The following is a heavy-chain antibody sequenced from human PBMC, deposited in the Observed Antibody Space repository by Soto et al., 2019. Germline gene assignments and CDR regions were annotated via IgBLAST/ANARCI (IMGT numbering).Heavy chain of an antibody. J-gene: IGHJ4*02. CDR3: ASLNTAMVTVDY. CDR2: IYYSGST. D-gene: IGHD5-18*01. V-gene: IGHV4-39*01. CDR1: GGSISSSSYY. Sequence: SETLSLTCTVSGGSISSSSYYWGWIRQPPGKGLEWIGSIYYSGSTYYNPSLKSRVTISVDTSKNQFSLKLSSVTAADTAVYYCASLNTAMVTVDYPGQATLVTVS.